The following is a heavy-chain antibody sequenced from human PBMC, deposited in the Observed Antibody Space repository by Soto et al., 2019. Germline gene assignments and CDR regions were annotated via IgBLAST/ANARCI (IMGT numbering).Heavy chain of an antibody. CDR1: GYTFTTYS. D-gene: IGHD3-16*01. Sequence: QVQLVQSVPDVKKPGASVKVSCKASGYTFTTYSFSWVRQAPGQGLEWVGRISTYNGDTNYAQRLQGRVTMTTDTPTSSAYMELRSLRSDDTAVYYCARGLYGDYWGQGTLVTVSS. J-gene: IGHJ4*02. CDR2: ISTYNGDT. CDR3: ARGLYGDY. V-gene: IGHV1-18*01.